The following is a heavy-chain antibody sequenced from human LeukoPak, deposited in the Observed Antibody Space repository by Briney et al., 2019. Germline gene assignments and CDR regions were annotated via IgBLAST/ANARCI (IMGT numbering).Heavy chain of an antibody. CDR1: GYSFTNYW. Sequence: GESLKISCQGSGYSFTNYWIGWVRQMPGKGLGGWGVIYSGDSDTRYSPSFQGRINISADTSIDTAYLQWSSLKASDTAMYYCARRSLNYYDSSGYYFDYWGRGTLVTVSS. J-gene: IGHJ4*02. CDR3: ARRSLNYYDSSGYYFDY. CDR2: IYSGDSDT. V-gene: IGHV5-51*01. D-gene: IGHD3-22*01.